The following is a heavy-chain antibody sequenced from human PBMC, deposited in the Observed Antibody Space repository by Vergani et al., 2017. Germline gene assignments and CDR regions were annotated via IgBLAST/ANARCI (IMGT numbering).Heavy chain of an antibody. CDR3: ARDRGYCSSTSCQNPYYFDY. CDR2: ISYDGSNK. J-gene: IGHJ4*02. D-gene: IGHD2-2*03. Sequence: QVQLVESGGGEVQPGRSLRLSCSAAGFPFSDYGVHWVRQAPGKGLEWVSVISYDGSNKYYADSVKGRFSISRDNSKNTLYLQMNSLRAEDTAVYYCARDRGYCSSTSCQNPYYFDYWGQGTLVTVSS. CDR1: GFPFSDYG. V-gene: IGHV3-30*03.